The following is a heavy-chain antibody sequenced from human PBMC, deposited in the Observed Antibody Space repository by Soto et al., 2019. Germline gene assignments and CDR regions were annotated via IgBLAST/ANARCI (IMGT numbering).Heavy chain of an antibody. Sequence: QVQLVQSGAEVKKPGSSVKVSCKASGGTFSSYAISWVRQAPGQGLEWMGGIIPIFGTANYAQKFQGRVTITADEXTXTXXMELSSLRSEDTAVYYCASHDIVLVPADLANWFDPWGQGTLVTVSS. CDR2: IIPIFGTA. D-gene: IGHD2-2*01. J-gene: IGHJ5*02. CDR1: GGTFSSYA. V-gene: IGHV1-69*12. CDR3: ASHDIVLVPADLANWFDP.